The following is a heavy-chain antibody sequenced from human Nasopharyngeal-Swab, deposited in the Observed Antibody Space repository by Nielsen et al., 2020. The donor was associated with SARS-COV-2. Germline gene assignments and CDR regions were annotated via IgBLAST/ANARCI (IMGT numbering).Heavy chain of an antibody. Sequence: GESLKISCAASGFTFSNYAMSWVRQAPGKGLEWVSAISGSGDSTHYADSVKGRFTISRDNSRKTLYLQMNSLRAEDTAVYHCAKANTRDFDYWGQGTLVTVSS. J-gene: IGHJ4*02. CDR3: AKANTRDFDY. CDR2: ISGSGDST. CDR1: GFTFSNYA. V-gene: IGHV3-23*01.